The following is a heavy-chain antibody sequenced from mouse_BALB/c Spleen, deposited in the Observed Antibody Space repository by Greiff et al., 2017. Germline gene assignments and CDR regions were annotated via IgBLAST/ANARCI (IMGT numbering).Heavy chain of an antibody. Sequence: EVQGVESGGGLVQPGGSRKLSCAASGFTFSSFGMHWVRQAPEKGLEWVAYISSGSSTIYYADTVKGRFTISRDNPKNTLFLQMTSLRSEDTAMYYCARKNYGSSYDWYFDVWGAGTTVTVSS. V-gene: IGHV5-17*02. J-gene: IGHJ1*01. CDR2: ISSGSSTI. CDR1: GFTFSSFG. D-gene: IGHD1-1*01. CDR3: ARKNYGSSYDWYFDV.